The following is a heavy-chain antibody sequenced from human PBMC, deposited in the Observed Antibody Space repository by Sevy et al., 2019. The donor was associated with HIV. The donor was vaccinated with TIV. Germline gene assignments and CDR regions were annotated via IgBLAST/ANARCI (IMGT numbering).Heavy chain of an antibody. V-gene: IGHV3-9*01. CDR1: GFTFDDYP. J-gene: IGHJ6*02. Sequence: GGSLRLSCAASGFTFDDYPMHWVRQAPGKGLEWVSGISWNSASTGYADSVKGRFTISRDNAKKYLYLQMNSLRAEDTAFYYCGKDIRNYEGDYYHFYGMDVWGQGITVTVSS. D-gene: IGHD4-4*01. CDR2: ISWNSAST. CDR3: GKDIRNYEGDYYHFYGMDV.